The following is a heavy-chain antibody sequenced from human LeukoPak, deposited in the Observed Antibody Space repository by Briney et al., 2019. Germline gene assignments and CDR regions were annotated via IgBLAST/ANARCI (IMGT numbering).Heavy chain of an antibody. CDR2: IKSKTDGGTT. CDR1: GFTFGDYA. J-gene: IGHJ4*02. Sequence: GGSLRLSCTASGFTFGDYAMSWVRQAPGKGLEWVGRIKSKTDGGTTDYAAPVKGRFTISRDDSKNTLYLQMNSLKTEDTAVYYCTGQSVRGVKYYFDYWGQGTLVTVSS. D-gene: IGHD3-10*01. CDR3: TGQSVRGVKYYFDY. V-gene: IGHV3-15*01.